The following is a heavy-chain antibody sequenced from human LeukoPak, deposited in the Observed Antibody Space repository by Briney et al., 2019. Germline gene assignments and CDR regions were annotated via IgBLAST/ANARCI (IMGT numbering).Heavy chain of an antibody. D-gene: IGHD2-21*02. CDR1: GGTFSSYA. CDR2: IIPIFGTA. CDR3: CYCGGDCYINWFDP. Sequence: SVKVSCKASGGTFSSYAISWVRQAPGQGLEWMGGIIPIFGTANYAQKFQGRVTITADESTSTAYMEVSSLRSEDTAVYYCCYCGGDCYINWFDPWGQGTLVTVSS. J-gene: IGHJ5*02. V-gene: IGHV1-69*13.